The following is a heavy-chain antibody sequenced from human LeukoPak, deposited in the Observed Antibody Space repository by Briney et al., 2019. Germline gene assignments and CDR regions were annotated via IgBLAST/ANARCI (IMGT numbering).Heavy chain of an antibody. CDR1: GFTFDDYA. CDR2: ISWNSDII. D-gene: IGHD6-13*01. V-gene: IGHV3-9*01. CDR3: AKDRYSSSWNFFDF. Sequence: GGSLRLSCAASGFTFDDYAMHWLRQVPGKGLEWVAGISWNSDIIDYADSVKGRFTISRDTAQNSLYLQMNSLRADDTAFYYCAKDRYSSSWNFFDFWGQGTLVTVSS. J-gene: IGHJ4*02.